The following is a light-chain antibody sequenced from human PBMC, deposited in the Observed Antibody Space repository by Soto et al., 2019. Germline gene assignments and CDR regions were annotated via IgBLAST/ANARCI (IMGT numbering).Light chain of an antibody. Sequence: QSALTQPPSASGSPGQSVTISCTGTSSDVGGYNDVSWYQQHPGKAPKLMIYEVSKRPSGVPDRFSGSKSGNTASLTVSGLQAEDEADYYCSSFAGRTPYGFGTGTKVTVL. CDR3: SSFAGRTPYG. CDR2: EVS. CDR1: SSDVGGYND. V-gene: IGLV2-8*01. J-gene: IGLJ1*01.